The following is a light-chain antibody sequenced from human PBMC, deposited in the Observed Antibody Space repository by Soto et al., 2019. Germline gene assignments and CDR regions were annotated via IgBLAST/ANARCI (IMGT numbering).Light chain of an antibody. CDR3: HQYGNPAPRT. CDR2: ETS. CDR1: QSVYRDY. V-gene: IGKV3-20*01. Sequence: IVLTQSPGSLSLSPGDRATLSCRAGQSVYRDYVAWYQKKPGQAPKILIYETSTRATGIPDRFSGSGSGTDFTLTFSRLEPDDFAVYYCHQYGNPAPRTFG. J-gene: IGKJ1*01.